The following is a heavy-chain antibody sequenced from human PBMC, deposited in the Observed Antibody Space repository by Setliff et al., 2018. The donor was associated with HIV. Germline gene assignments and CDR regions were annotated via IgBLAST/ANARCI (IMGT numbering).Heavy chain of an antibody. D-gene: IGHD2-15*01. V-gene: IGHV3-48*03. CDR2: ISSSGTTI. CDR1: GFTFSTYE. J-gene: IGHJ4*02. Sequence: GGSLRLSCAASGFTFSTYEMNWVRQAPGKGPEWISYISSSGTTIYYADSVKGRFTVSRDDPKKTVYLEMKNLTIEDTALYYCARAAFCSGVSCSGYINYWGQGTLVTVS. CDR3: ARAAFCSGVSCSGYINY.